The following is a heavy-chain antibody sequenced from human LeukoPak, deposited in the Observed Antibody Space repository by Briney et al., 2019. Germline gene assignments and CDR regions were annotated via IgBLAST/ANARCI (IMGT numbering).Heavy chain of an antibody. D-gene: IGHD2-21*01. J-gene: IGHJ4*02. CDR2: IYASGST. V-gene: IGHV4-61*02. Sequence: WIRQPAGKGLEWIGRIYASGSTNYNPSLQSRVTISVDTSKNQFSLKLSSVTAADTAVYYCTRRGDTWGQGTLVTVSS. CDR3: TRRGDT.